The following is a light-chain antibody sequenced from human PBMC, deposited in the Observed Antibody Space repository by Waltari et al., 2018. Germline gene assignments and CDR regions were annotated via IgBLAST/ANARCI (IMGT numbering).Light chain of an antibody. J-gene: IGKJ3*01. CDR3: QQYLSSPPEFT. Sequence: EIVLTQSPGTLSLSPGERATLSCRASQSVSSRYLAWYQQKPGQAPRLLSYGASSRATGIPYMFSGSGSVTDFTLTLSRLEPEAFAVYYCQQYLSSPPEFTFGPGTKVDIK. CDR1: QSVSSRY. V-gene: IGKV3-20*01. CDR2: GAS.